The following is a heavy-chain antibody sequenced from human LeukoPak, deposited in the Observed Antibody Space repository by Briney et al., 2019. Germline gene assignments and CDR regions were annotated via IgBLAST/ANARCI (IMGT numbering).Heavy chain of an antibody. J-gene: IGHJ4*02. Sequence: AGGSLRLSCAASGFTFSNYAIHWVRQAPGKGLEWVAVISYDGSTKYNADSVKGRFTISRDNSKNTLYLQMNSLRAEDTAVYYCARGGYSYGYFDYWGQGTLVTVSS. CDR3: ARGGYSYGYFDY. V-gene: IGHV3-30*14. CDR1: GFTFSNYA. D-gene: IGHD5-18*01. CDR2: ISYDGSTK.